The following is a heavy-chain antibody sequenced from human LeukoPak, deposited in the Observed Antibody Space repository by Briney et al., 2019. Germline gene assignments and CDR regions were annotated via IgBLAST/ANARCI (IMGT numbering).Heavy chain of an antibody. Sequence: PGGSLRLSCAASGFTFSSDWMHWVGQAPGKGLVWVSRISTDGTTTSYADSVKGRFTISRDNAKNTLYLQMNSLRAEDTAVYYCVSYPSIGWRGQGTLLTVSS. CDR1: GFTFSSDW. D-gene: IGHD6-19*01. CDR3: VSYPSIGW. V-gene: IGHV3-74*01. J-gene: IGHJ4*02. CDR2: ISTDGTTT.